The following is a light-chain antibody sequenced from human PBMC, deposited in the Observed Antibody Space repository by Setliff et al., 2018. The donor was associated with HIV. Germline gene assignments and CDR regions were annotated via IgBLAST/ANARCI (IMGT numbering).Light chain of an antibody. CDR3: CSHAGTSFV. J-gene: IGLJ1*01. CDR1: SSDVGSYNL. CDR2: EVS. Sequence: QSALTQPASVSGSPGQSITISCTGTSSDVGSYNLVSWYQQHPGKAPKLMIYEVSKRPSGVPERFSASRSGTTASLTISGLQADDEADYYCCSHAGTSFVFGIGTKVTV. V-gene: IGLV2-23*02.